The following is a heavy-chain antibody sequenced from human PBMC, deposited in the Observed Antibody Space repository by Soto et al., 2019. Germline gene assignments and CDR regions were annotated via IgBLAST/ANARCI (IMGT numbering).Heavy chain of an antibody. Sequence: ASVKVSCTASCYTFTSCGVSCVRQAPGQGLEWMGWISAYNGNTNYAQKLQGRVTMTTDTSTSTAYMELGSLRSDDTAVFYCARAFDSSSQIDYWGQGTLVTVSS. V-gene: IGHV1-18*04. CDR3: ARAFDSSSQIDY. J-gene: IGHJ4*02. CDR2: ISAYNGNT. D-gene: IGHD3-22*01. CDR1: CYTFTSCG.